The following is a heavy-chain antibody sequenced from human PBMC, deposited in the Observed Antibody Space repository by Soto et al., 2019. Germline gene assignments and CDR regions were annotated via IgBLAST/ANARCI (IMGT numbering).Heavy chain of an antibody. D-gene: IGHD2-15*01. CDR2: ISSSSSYI. J-gene: IGHJ4*02. CDR3: ARGKACSGGSCYFDY. CDR1: GFTFSSYS. Sequence: EVQLVESGGGLVKPGGSLRLSCAASGFTFSSYSMNWVRQAPGKGLEWVSSISSSSSYIYYADSVKGRFTISRDNAKNSQYLQMKSLRAEDTAVYYCARGKACSGGSCYFDYWGQGTLVTVSS. V-gene: IGHV3-21*01.